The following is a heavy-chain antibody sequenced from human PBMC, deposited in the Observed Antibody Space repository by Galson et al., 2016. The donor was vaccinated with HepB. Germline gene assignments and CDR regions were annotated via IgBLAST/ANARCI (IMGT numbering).Heavy chain of an antibody. Sequence: SLRLSCAASDFPVSDNYMSWVRQAPGKGLEWVSVIYTGGDTFYADSVKGRFTISRDNSKNTLYLQMNTLRAEDTAVYYCARATLRDYYDSSGYLDAFDIWGQGTMVTVSS. CDR2: IYTGGDT. D-gene: IGHD3-22*01. CDR3: ARATLRDYYDSSGYLDAFDI. J-gene: IGHJ3*02. CDR1: DFPVSDNY. V-gene: IGHV3-53*01.